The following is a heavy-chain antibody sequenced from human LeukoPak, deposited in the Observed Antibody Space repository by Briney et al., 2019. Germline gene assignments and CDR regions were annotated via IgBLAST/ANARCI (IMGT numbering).Heavy chain of an antibody. CDR3: ARDYGHLFDY. Sequence: GGSLRLSCAASGFTFSSYERNWVRQAPGKGLEWVSYISSSGSTIYYADSVKGRFTISRDNAKNSLYLQMNSLRAEDTAVYYCARDYGHLFDYWGQGTLVTVSS. V-gene: IGHV3-48*03. CDR2: ISSSGSTI. CDR1: GFTFSSYE. D-gene: IGHD3-16*01. J-gene: IGHJ4*02.